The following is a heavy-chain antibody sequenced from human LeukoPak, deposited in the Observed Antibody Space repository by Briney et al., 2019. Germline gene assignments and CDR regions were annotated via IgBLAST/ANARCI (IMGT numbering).Heavy chain of an antibody. CDR2: INTRSSNI. V-gene: IGHV3-21*01. CDR1: GFTFNTYT. CDR3: AKESGDCGADCLALNDY. Sequence: GGSLILSCAASGFTFNTYTMSWVRQAPGKGLEWVSSINTRSSNIYYADSVKGRFTVSRDNTKNSLYLQMNSLRAEDTAVYFCAKESGDCGADCLALNDYWGQGTLVTVSS. D-gene: IGHD2-21*02. J-gene: IGHJ4*02.